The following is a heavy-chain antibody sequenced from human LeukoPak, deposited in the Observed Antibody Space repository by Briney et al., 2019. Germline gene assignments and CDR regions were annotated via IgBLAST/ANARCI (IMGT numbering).Heavy chain of an antibody. CDR2: IYYSGST. Sequence: SETLSLTCTVSGGSISSYYWSWIRQPPGKGLEWIGYIYYSGSTNYNPSLKSRVTISVDTSKNQFSLKLSSVTAADTAVYYCARVPSDSIVVITTPWFDPWGQGTLVTVSS. CDR1: GGSISSYY. J-gene: IGHJ5*02. CDR3: ARVPSDSIVVITTPWFDP. D-gene: IGHD3-22*01. V-gene: IGHV4-59*01.